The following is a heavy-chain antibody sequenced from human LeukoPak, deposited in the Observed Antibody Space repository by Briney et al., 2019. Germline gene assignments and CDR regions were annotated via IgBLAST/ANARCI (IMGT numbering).Heavy chain of an antibody. J-gene: IGHJ4*02. CDR1: GGSISSYY. D-gene: IGHD3-10*01. V-gene: IGHV4-59*01. CDR3: ARAPYGSGFDY. CDR2: IYFSGST. Sequence: SQTLSLTCTVSGGSISSYYWSWIRQPPGKGLEWIGYIYFSGSTNYNPSLKSRVTISVDTSKNQFSLKLSSVTAADTAVYYCARAPYGSGFDYWGQGTLVTVSS.